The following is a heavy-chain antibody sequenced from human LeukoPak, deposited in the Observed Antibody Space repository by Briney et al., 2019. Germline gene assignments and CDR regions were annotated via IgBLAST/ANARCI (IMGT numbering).Heavy chain of an antibody. D-gene: IGHD6-19*01. CDR2: ISWNSGSI. V-gene: IGHV3-9*01. CDR1: GFTFDDYA. CDR3: AKDLSGWTCDAFDI. J-gene: IGHJ3*02. Sequence: GRSLRLSCAASGFTFDDYAMHWVRQAPGKGLEWVSGISWNSGSIGYADSVKGRFTISIDNAKNSLYLQMNSLRAEDTAVYYCAKDLSGWTCDAFDIWGQGTMVTVSS.